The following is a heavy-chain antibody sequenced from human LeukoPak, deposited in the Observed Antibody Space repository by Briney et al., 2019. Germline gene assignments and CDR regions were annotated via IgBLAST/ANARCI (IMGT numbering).Heavy chain of an antibody. D-gene: IGHD6-19*01. CDR1: GFPFDVYW. Sequence: GGSLRLSCVASGFPFDVYWMSWVRQGPGKGLEWVANIKSDGSEEYYADSVKGRLTVSRDNAKNSLFLQMNRLRVEDTAVYYCAKEKTVAGLYFDLWGRGTLVTDSS. CDR2: IKSDGSEE. CDR3: AKEKTVAGLYFDL. J-gene: IGHJ2*01. V-gene: IGHV3-7*01.